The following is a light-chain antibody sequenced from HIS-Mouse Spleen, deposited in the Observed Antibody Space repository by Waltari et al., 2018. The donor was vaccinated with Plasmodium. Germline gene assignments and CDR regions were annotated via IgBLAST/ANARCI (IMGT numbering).Light chain of an antibody. CDR1: SSTIGAGYA. CDR2: GNS. CDR3: QSYDSSLSVV. V-gene: IGLV1-40*01. J-gene: IGLJ2*01. Sequence: QSVLTQPPSVSGAPGQRVTISCTGSSSTIGAGYAVHWYQQLPGTAPNLLIYGNSNRPSGVPDRFSGSKSGTSASLAITGLQAEDEADYYCQSYDSSLSVVFGGGTKLTVL.